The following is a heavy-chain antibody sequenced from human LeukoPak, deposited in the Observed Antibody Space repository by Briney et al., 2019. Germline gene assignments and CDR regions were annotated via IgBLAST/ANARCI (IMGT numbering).Heavy chain of an antibody. CDR1: GGSFSGYY. CDR2: INHSGST. J-gene: IGHJ4*01. Sequence: SETLSLTCAVYGGSFSGYYWSWLRQPPGKGLEWIGEINHSGSTNYNPSLKSRVTISVDTSKNQFSLKLSSVTAADTAVYYCARDSSEQLAGLDWGQGTLVTVSS. CDR3: ARDSSEQLAGLD. V-gene: IGHV4-34*01. D-gene: IGHD6-13*01.